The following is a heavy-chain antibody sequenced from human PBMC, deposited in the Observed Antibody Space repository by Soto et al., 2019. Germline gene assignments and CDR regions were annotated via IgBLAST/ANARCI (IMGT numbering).Heavy chain of an antibody. CDR3: ARGGSYFDY. CDR1: GFTFSSYE. J-gene: IGHJ4*02. V-gene: IGHV3-48*03. Sequence: EVQLVESGGGLVQPGGSLRLSCAASGFTFSSYEMNWVRQATGQGLEWVSYITGSGNTIYYADSVKGRFTISRDNAKNSMYLQMNSLRAEDTAVYYCARGGSYFDYWGQGTLVTVSS. CDR2: ITGSGNTI. D-gene: IGHD1-26*01.